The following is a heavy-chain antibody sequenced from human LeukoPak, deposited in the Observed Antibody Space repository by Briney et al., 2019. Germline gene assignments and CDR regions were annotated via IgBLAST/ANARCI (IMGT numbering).Heavy chain of an antibody. D-gene: IGHD5-18*01. J-gene: IGHJ6*03. CDR2: IYYSGST. Sequence: SETLSLTCTVSGGSISSYYWSWIRQPPGKGLEWIGYIYYSGSTNYNPSLKSRVTISVDTSKNQFSLKLSSVTAADTAAYYCARGWIQLWAPYYYYMDVWGKGTTVTVSS. CDR3: ARGWIQLWAPYYYYMDV. CDR1: GGSISSYY. V-gene: IGHV4-59*01.